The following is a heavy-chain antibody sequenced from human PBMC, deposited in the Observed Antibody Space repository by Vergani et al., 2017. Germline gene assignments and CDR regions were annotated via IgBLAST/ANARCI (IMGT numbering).Heavy chain of an antibody. CDR3: AREPPNSSGWYN. J-gene: IGHJ4*02. V-gene: IGHV3-66*01. CDR1: GFTVSSNY. CDR2: IYSGGST. Sequence: EVQLVESGGGLVQPGGSLRLSCAASGFTVSSNYMSWVRQAPGKGLEWVSVIYSGGSTYYADSVKGRFTISRDNSKNTLYRQMNSLRAEDTAVYYCAREPPNSSGWYNWGQGTLVTVSS. D-gene: IGHD6-19*01.